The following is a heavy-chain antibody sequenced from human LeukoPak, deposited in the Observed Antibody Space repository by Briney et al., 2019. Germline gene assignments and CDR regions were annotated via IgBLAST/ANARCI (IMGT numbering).Heavy chain of an antibody. CDR1: GFTFSSYW. J-gene: IGHJ3*02. D-gene: IGHD6-19*01. Sequence: GGSLRLSCTVSGFTFSSYWMSWVRQAPGKGLEWVSVIYSGGSTYYADSVKGRFTISRDNSKNTLYLQMNSPRAEDTAVYYCASESSGRLSDAFDIWGQGTMVTVSS. CDR2: IYSGGST. CDR3: ASESSGRLSDAFDI. V-gene: IGHV3-53*01.